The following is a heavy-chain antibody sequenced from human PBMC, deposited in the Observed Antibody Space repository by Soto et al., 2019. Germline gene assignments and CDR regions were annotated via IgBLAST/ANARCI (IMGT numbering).Heavy chain of an antibody. V-gene: IGHV1-69*06. CDR2: IIPIFGTA. CDR3: ASVQSSSWKGYFQH. D-gene: IGHD6-13*01. CDR1: GGTFSSYA. Sequence: SVKVSCKASGGTFSSYAISWVGQAPGQGLEWMGGIIPIFGTANYAQKFQGRVTITADKCTSTAYMELSSLRSGDTAVYYCASVQSSSWKGYFQHWCQGTLVTVSS. J-gene: IGHJ1*01.